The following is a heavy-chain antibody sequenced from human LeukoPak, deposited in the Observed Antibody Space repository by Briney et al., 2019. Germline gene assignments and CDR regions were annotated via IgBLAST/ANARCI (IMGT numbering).Heavy chain of an antibody. J-gene: IGHJ3*01. V-gene: IGHV4-34*01. CDR1: GGSFSGYC. CDR2: INHSGST. D-gene: IGHD2/OR15-2a*01. Sequence: SETLSLTCAVYGGSFSGYCWNWIRQPPGKGLEWIGEINHSGSTSYNPSFKSRVTISVDTSKNQFSLKLSSVTAADTAVYYCARVYLANDAFDVWGQGTMVTVSS. CDR3: ARVYLANDAFDV.